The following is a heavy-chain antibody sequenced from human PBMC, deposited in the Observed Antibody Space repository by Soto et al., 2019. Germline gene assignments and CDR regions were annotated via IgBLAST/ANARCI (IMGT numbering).Heavy chain of an antibody. J-gene: IGHJ6*02. CDR1: GDSVSSNSAS. CDR2: TYYRSKWYN. CDR3: ALRSGDYYYYVMDV. Sequence: SQTLSLTCAISGDSVSSNSASWNWIRQSPSRGLEWLGRTYYRSKWYNDYAVSVKSRVTINPDTSKNQFSLQLNSVTPEDTAVYYCALRSGDYYYYVMDVWAQRTKVTVSS. V-gene: IGHV6-1*01.